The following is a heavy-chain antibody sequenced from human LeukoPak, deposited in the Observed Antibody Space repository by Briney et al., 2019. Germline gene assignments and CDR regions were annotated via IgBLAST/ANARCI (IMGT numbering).Heavy chain of an antibody. Sequence: SETLSLTCAVYGGSFSGYYWSWIRQPPGRGLEWIGEISHGGITKHNPSLKSRVTMSQDTSKRQFSLKMNSMTAADTGVYYCGIFMDVVPGSMSWGLGTLVTVSS. CDR2: ISHGGIT. D-gene: IGHD2-2*01. CDR3: GIFMDVVPGSMS. J-gene: IGHJ4*02. CDR1: GGSFSGYY. V-gene: IGHV4-34*01.